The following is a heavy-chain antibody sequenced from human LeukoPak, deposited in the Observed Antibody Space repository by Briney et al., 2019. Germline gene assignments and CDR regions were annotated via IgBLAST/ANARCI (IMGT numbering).Heavy chain of an antibody. D-gene: IGHD4-23*01. CDR1: GGSISSSSYY. CDR3: ARRDFGGNSPGDY. J-gene: IGHJ4*02. Sequence: PSETLSLTCTVSGGSISSSSYYWGWIRQPPGKGLEWIGSIYYSGSTYYNPSLKSRVTISVDTSKNQFFLKLSSVTAADTAVYYCARRDFGGNSPGDYWGQGTLVTVSS. CDR2: IYYSGST. V-gene: IGHV4-39*01.